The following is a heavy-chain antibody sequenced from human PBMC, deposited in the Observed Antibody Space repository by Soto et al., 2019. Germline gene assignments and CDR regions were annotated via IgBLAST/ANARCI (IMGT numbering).Heavy chain of an antibody. J-gene: IGHJ3*02. Sequence: WTWIRQHPGKGLEWIGYMYYSGSTYYTPSLKSRVTISVDTSKNQFSLQLSSVTAADTAVYYCARYYCTSTTCYAYAFDIWGQGTIVTVSS. D-gene: IGHD2-2*01. CDR2: MYYSGST. CDR3: ARYYCTSTTCYAYAFDI. V-gene: IGHV4-31*02.